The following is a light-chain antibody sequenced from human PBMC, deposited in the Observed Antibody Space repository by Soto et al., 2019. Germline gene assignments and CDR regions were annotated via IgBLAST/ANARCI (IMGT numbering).Light chain of an antibody. V-gene: IGLV2-14*01. CDR2: EVS. Sequence: QSALTQPASVSGSPGQSITISCTGTSSDVGGYNYVSWYQQHPGKAPKLMIYEVSNRPSGVSNRFSGSKSGNTASLTISGLQAEDEADYYRSSYTSSSTLLVSGGGTKLTVL. CDR1: SSDVGGYNY. CDR3: SSYTSSSTLLV. J-gene: IGLJ2*01.